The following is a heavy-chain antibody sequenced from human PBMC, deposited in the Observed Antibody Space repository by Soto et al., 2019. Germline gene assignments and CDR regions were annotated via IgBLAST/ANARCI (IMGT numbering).Heavy chain of an antibody. CDR1: GGSISSSSYY. V-gene: IGHV4-39*01. D-gene: IGHD3-3*01. J-gene: IGHJ5*02. CDR2: IYYSGST. CDR3: ARRALGSGNTGGFGP. Sequence: SETLSLTCTVAGGSISSSSYYWGWIRQPPGKGLEWIGRIYYSGSTYYNPSLKSRVTISVDTSKNQFCLKLSSVTAADTAVYYCARRALGSGNTGGFGPWGKGTLVTASS.